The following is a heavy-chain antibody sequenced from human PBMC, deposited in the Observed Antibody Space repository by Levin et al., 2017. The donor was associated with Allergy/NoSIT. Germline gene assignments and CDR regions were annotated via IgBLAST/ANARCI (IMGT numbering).Heavy chain of an antibody. V-gene: IGHV4-34*01. CDR3: ATSVDMYWFDP. CDR2: INHSGST. CDR1: GGSFSDYY. D-gene: IGHD5-12*01. J-gene: IGHJ5*02. Sequence: SETLSLTCAVYGGSFSDYYWSWIRQPPGKGLEWIGEINHSGSTNYNPSLKSRVTISVDTSKNQFSLKLSSVTAADTAVYYCATSVDMYWFDPWGQGTLVTVSS.